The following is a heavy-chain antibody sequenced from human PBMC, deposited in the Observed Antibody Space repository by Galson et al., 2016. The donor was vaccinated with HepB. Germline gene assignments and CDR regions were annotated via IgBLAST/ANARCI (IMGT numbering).Heavy chain of an antibody. V-gene: IGHV3-9*01. Sequence: SLRLSCAASGFIFKDYAMHWVRQAPGKGLEWVSSISWNSGSIGYADSVKGRFTISRDNSENTLELQMDSLRVEDTALYFCFRVPRYYADYSSGVGVCWGQGTLLTVSS. D-gene: IGHD4-17*01. J-gene: IGHJ4*02. CDR1: GFIFKDYA. CDR3: FRVPRYYADYSSGVGVC. CDR2: ISWNSGSI.